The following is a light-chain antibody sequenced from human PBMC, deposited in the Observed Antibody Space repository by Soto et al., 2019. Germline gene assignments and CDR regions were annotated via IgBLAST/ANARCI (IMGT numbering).Light chain of an antibody. J-gene: IGLJ2*01. CDR1: SSDVGAY. Sequence: QSALTQPASVSGSPGQSITISCTGASSDVGAYISWYQQHTGKAPKLIIYEVSNRPSGVSNRFSGSKSGNTASLTISGLQAEDEADYYCSSYTSSSTLDVVFGGGTKVTVL. V-gene: IGLV2-14*01. CDR3: SSYTSSSTLDVV. CDR2: EVS.